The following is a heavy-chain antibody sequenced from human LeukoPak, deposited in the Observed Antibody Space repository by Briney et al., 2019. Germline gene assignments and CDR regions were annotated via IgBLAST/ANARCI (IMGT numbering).Heavy chain of an antibody. J-gene: IGHJ4*02. CDR3: AKDVIAAGIYYFDY. CDR1: GFTFSAYS. D-gene: IGHD6-13*01. V-gene: IGHV3-21*04. Sequence: GGSLRLSCAASGFTFSAYSMNWVRQAPGKGLDWFSSISPTGISTFYADSVKGRFTISRDNAKNSLYLQMNSLRAEDTALYYCAKDVIAAGIYYFDYWGQGTLVTVSS. CDR2: ISPTGIST.